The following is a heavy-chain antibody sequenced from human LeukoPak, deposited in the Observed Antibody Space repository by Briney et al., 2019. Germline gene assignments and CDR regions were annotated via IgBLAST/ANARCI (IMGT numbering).Heavy chain of an antibody. V-gene: IGHV4-39*01. CDR3: ARWRTARTGFDY. CDR2: IYYSGSP. CDR1: GGSISSNSYY. J-gene: IGHJ4*02. Sequence: AETLSLTCTVSGGSISSNSYYWGWIRQPPGKGLEWIGSIYYSGSPYYNPSLKSRVTISVDTSKNQFSLKVISVTAADTAVYYCARWRTARTGFDYWGQGTLVTVSS. D-gene: IGHD3/OR15-3a*01.